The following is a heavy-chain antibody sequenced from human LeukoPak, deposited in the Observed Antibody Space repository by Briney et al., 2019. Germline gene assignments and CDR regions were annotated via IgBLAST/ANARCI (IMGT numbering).Heavy chain of an antibody. CDR1: GFTFSSYA. D-gene: IGHD3-10*01. V-gene: IGHV3-23*01. Sequence: GGSLRLSCAASGFTFSSYAMSWVRQAPGKGLEWVSAISGSGGSTYYADSVKGRFTTSRDNSKNTLYLQMNSLRAEDTAVYYCAKELLLWFGESSDAFDIWGQGTMVTVSS. J-gene: IGHJ3*02. CDR2: ISGSGGST. CDR3: AKELLLWFGESSDAFDI.